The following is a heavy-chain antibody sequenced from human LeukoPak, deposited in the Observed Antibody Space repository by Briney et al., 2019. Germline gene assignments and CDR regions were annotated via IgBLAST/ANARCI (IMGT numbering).Heavy chain of an antibody. D-gene: IGHD3-10*01. J-gene: IGHJ4*02. V-gene: IGHV3-23*01. Sequence: GGSLRLSCAASGFTFSSYGMSWVRQAPGKGLEWVSAISGSGGSTYYADSVKGRFTISRDNSKNTLYLQMNSLRAEDTAVYYCAKDGPRIPMVRGVPDYWGQGTLVTVSS. CDR2: ISGSGGST. CDR1: GFTFSSYG. CDR3: AKDGPRIPMVRGVPDY.